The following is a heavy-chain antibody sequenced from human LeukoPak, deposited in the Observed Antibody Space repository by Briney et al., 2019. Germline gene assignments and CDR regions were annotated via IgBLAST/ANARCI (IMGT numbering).Heavy chain of an antibody. CDR2: ISWNSGSI. CDR3: AKVSRTTVAYYFDY. D-gene: IGHD4-23*01. Sequence: GGSLRLSCAASGFTFDDYAMHWVRQAPGKGLEWVSGISWNSGSIGYADSVKGRFTISRDNAKNSLYLQMNSLRAEDTALYYCAKVSRTTVAYYFDYWGQGTLVTVSS. J-gene: IGHJ4*02. V-gene: IGHV3-9*01. CDR1: GFTFDDYA.